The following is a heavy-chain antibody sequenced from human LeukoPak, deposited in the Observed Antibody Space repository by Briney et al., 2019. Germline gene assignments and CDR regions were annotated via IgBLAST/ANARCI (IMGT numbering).Heavy chain of an antibody. V-gene: IGHV4-59*01. CDR2: IYYSGST. D-gene: IGHD3-22*01. CDR1: GGSISSYY. Sequence: SETLSLTCTVSGGSISSYYWSWIRQPPGKGLEWIGYIYYSGSTDYNPSLKSRVTISVDTSKNQFSLKLSSVTAADTAVYYCARSPTYYYDSSGYYFDYWGQGTLVTVSS. CDR3: ARSPTYYYDSSGYYFDY. J-gene: IGHJ4*02.